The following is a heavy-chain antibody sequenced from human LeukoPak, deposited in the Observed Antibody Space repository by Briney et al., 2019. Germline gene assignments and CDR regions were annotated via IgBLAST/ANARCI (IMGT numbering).Heavy chain of an antibody. CDR2: INPSGGST. D-gene: IGHD1-26*01. Sequence: ASVEVSCKASGYTFTSYYIHWVRQAPGQGLECMGIINPSGGSTSYAQKFQGRVTMTRDMSTSTVYMELSSLRSEDTAVYYCARGGVGATTYVWFDPWGQGTLVTVSS. CDR3: ARGGVGATTYVWFDP. CDR1: GYTFTSYY. J-gene: IGHJ5*02. V-gene: IGHV1-46*01.